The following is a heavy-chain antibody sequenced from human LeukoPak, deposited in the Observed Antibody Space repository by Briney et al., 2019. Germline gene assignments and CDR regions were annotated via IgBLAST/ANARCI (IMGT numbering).Heavy chain of an antibody. CDR3: ARAVSSSWFGNNWFDP. CDR2: IYYSGST. Sequence: SETLSLTCTVSGGSISSGSYFWSWIRQPPGKGLEWIGYIYYSGSTNYNPSLKSRVTISVDTSKNQFSLKLSSVTAADTAVYYCARAVSSSWFGNNWFDPWGQGTLVTVSS. J-gene: IGHJ5*02. D-gene: IGHD6-13*01. V-gene: IGHV4-61*01. CDR1: GGSISSGSYF.